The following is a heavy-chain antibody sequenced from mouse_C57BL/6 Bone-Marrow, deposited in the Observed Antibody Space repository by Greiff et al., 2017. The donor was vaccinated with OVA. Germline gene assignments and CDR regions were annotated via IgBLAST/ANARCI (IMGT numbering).Heavy chain of an antibody. Sequence: QVQLQQSGAELARPGASVKLSCKASGYTFTSYGISWVKQRTGQGLEWIGEIYPRSGNTYYNEKFKGKATLTADKSSSTAYMELRSLTSEDSAVYFCASPYDYDGGGDYWGQGTTLTVSS. J-gene: IGHJ2*01. CDR2: IYPRSGNT. V-gene: IGHV1-81*01. CDR1: GYTFTSYG. D-gene: IGHD2-4*01. CDR3: ASPYDYDGGGDY.